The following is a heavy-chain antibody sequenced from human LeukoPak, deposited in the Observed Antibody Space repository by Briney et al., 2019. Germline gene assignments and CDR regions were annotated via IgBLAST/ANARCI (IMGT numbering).Heavy chain of an antibody. CDR1: GFTFSSYA. J-gene: IGHJ5*02. V-gene: IGHV3-30-3*01. D-gene: IGHD3-22*01. Sequence: GRSLRLSCAASGFTFSSYAMHWVRQAPGKGLEWVAVISYDGSNKYYADSVKGRFTISRDNSKNTLYLQMNSLRTEDTAVYYCARNYYDSSGYLAGLDPWGQGTLVTVSS. CDR3: ARNYYDSSGYLAGLDP. CDR2: ISYDGSNK.